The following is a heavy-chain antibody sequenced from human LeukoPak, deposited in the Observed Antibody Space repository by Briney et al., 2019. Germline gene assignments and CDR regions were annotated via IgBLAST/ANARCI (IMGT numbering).Heavy chain of an antibody. CDR3: ARPNYYYYYMDV. CDR1: GYTFTSYG. V-gene: IGHV1-18*01. Sequence: ASVTVSCTASGYTFTSYGISWVRQAPGQGLEWMGWISAYNGNTNYAQKLQGRVTMTTDTSTSTAYMELRSLRSDDTAVYYCARPNYYYYYMDVWGKGTTVTVSS. CDR2: ISAYNGNT. J-gene: IGHJ6*03.